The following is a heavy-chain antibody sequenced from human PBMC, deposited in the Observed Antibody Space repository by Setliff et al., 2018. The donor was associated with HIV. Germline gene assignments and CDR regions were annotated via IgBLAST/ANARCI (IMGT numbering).Heavy chain of an antibody. CDR1: GYTFTDYS. D-gene: IGHD3-10*01. Sequence: ASVKVSCKASGYTFTDYSLHWVRQAPGQSLEWMGWITTGNGNTKYSRKFQARVTITRDTSATTAYLDLSGLTSEDTAVYYCAHRLPGSGSWGVGNFDYWGQGTLVTVSS. CDR3: AHRLPGSGSWGVGNFDY. V-gene: IGHV1-3*04. CDR2: ITTGNGNT. J-gene: IGHJ4*02.